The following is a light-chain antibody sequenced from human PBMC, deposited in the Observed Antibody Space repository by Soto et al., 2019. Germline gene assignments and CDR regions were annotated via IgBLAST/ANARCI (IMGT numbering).Light chain of an antibody. CDR3: QQYGGSIT. J-gene: IGKJ5*01. V-gene: IGKV3-20*01. CDR2: DSS. CDR1: QSVSGNY. Sequence: EIVLTQSPGTLSLYPGETATLSCRASQSVSGNYLAWYHHKPGQAPRLFIYDSSRRATGIPDRFSGSGSGTDFTLTISRLEPEDFAIYYCQQYGGSITFGQGTRLEIE.